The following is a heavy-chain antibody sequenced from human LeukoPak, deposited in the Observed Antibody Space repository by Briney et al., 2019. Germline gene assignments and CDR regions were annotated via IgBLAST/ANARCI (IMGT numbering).Heavy chain of an antibody. CDR2: IYYSGST. D-gene: IGHD5-12*01. CDR1: GGSISSGGYY. J-gene: IGHJ3*02. V-gene: IGHV4-31*03. Sequence: SQTLSLTCTVSGGSISSGGYYWSWIRQHPGKGLEWIGYIYYSGSTYYNPSLKSRVTISVDTSKNQFSLKLSSVTAADTAVYYCARDRGYSGYDRDNAFDIWGQGTMVTVSS. CDR3: ARDRGYSGYDRDNAFDI.